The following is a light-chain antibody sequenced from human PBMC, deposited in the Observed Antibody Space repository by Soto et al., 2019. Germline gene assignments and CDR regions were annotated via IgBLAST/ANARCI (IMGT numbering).Light chain of an antibody. J-gene: IGKJ3*01. Sequence: DVQMTQSPSSLSASLGDRVTITCRASQGISAYLVWYQQKPGKVPKLLIYAASTLQSGVPPRFSGSGSGTYFTLTISSLQPEDVATYYCQKYYGDPLTLGPGTKVDI. V-gene: IGKV1-27*01. CDR1: QGISAY. CDR2: AAS. CDR3: QKYYGDPLT.